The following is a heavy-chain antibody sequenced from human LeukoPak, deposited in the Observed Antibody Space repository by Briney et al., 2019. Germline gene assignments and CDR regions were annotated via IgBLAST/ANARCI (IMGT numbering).Heavy chain of an antibody. D-gene: IGHD6-19*01. CDR1: GYTFTSYA. CDR2: INAGNGNT. V-gene: IGHV1-3*01. J-gene: IGHJ4*02. Sequence: ASVKVSYKASGYTFTSYAMHWVRQAPGQRLEWMGWINAGNGNTKYSQKFQGRVTITRDTSASTAYMELSSLRSEDTAVYYCARGHSSGWYELDYWGQGTLVTVSS. CDR3: ARGHSSGWYELDY.